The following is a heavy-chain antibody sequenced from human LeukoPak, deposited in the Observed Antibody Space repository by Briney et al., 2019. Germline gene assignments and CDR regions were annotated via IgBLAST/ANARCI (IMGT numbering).Heavy chain of an antibody. J-gene: IGHJ1*01. CDR2: FDPEDGET. V-gene: IGHV1-24*01. Sequence: ASVKVSCKVSGYTLTELSMHWVRQAPGKGLEWMGGFDPEDGETIHAQKFQGRVTMTEDTSTDTAYMELSSLRSEDTAVYYCATLHYDFWSGSSWGQGTLVTVSS. CDR1: GYTLTELS. CDR3: ATLHYDFWSGSS. D-gene: IGHD3-3*01.